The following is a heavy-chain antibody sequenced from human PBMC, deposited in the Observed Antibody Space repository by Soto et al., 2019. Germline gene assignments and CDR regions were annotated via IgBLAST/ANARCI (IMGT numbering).Heavy chain of an antibody. CDR3: ARHHVRGRTIAGAAEF. Sequence: SETLSLTCAVYGKSLSGYYWSWIRQPPGKALEWIGEINHSGNTNYNPSLKSRVTISVDTSKNQLFLSLSSVTAADTAMYYCARHHVRGRTIAGAAEFWGQGTLVTVSS. CDR2: INHSGNT. J-gene: IGHJ4*02. CDR1: GKSLSGYY. V-gene: IGHV4-34*01. D-gene: IGHD1-26*01.